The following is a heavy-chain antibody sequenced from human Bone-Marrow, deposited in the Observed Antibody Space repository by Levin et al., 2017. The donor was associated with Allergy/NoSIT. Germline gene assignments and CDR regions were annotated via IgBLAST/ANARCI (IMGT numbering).Heavy chain of an antibody. D-gene: IGHD3-3*01. Sequence: GGSLRLSCAASGLTFSPYSMHWVRQAPGKGLEWVAVISHTGGDKYYADSVKGRFTISRDNSKNTLYLQMDSLRAEDTAVYYCARRGTGFWSGHMDYWGQGTLVTVSS. CDR3: ARRGTGFWSGHMDY. V-gene: IGHV3-30*04. CDR2: ISHTGGDK. CDR1: GLTFSPYS. J-gene: IGHJ4*02.